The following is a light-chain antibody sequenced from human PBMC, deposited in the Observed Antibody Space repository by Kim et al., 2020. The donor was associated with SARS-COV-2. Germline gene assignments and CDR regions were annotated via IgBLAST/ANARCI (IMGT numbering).Light chain of an antibody. Sequence: APVETARMTCGGNNIRSKSVHWYQQKPGQAPVLVIYYDTDRPSGIPERFSGSNSENTATLTINRVVAGDEADYYCQVWDMSSYHVVFGGGTQLTVL. CDR1: NIRSKS. V-gene: IGLV3-21*04. CDR2: YDT. CDR3: QVWDMSSYHVV. J-gene: IGLJ2*01.